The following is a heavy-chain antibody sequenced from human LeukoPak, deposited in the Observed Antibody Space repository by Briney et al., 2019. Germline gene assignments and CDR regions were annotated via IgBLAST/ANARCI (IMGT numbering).Heavy chain of an antibody. Sequence: PGGSLRLSCAASGFTFSSYWMHWVRQAPGKGLVWVSRINSDGSSTRYADSVKGRFTISRDNAKNTLYLQMNSLRAEDTAVYYCARGRTLGLRAFDAFDIWGQGTMVTVSS. CDR3: ARGRTLGLRAFDAFDI. CDR2: INSDGSST. CDR1: GFTFSSYW. D-gene: IGHD4-17*01. J-gene: IGHJ3*02. V-gene: IGHV3-74*01.